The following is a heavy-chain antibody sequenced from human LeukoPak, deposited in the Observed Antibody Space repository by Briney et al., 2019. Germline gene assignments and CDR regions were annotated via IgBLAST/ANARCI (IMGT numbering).Heavy chain of an antibody. CDR3: ARRALFGDSGYDYNWFDP. D-gene: IGHD5-12*01. Sequence: ASVKVSCKASGYTFTDYYMHWVRQAPGQGLEWMGWINPNTGDTTYAQKFQGRVTMTRDTSISGAYMELSRLRSDDTAVYYCARRALFGDSGYDYNWFDPWGQGTLVTVSS. CDR2: INPNTGDT. CDR1: GYTFTDYY. J-gene: IGHJ5*02. V-gene: IGHV1-2*02.